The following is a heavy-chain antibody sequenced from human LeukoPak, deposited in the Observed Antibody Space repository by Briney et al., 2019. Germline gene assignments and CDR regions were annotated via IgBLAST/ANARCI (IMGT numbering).Heavy chain of an antibody. CDR1: GYTFTGYY. D-gene: IGHD5-24*01. Sequence: ASVKVSCKASGYTFTGYYMHWVRQAPGQGLEWMGWINPNSGGTNYAQKFQGRVTMTRNTSISTAYMELSSLRSEDTAVYYCARGRDGYYYYYMDVWGKGTTVTVSS. J-gene: IGHJ6*03. CDR2: INPNSGGT. V-gene: IGHV1-2*02. CDR3: ARGRDGYYYYYMDV.